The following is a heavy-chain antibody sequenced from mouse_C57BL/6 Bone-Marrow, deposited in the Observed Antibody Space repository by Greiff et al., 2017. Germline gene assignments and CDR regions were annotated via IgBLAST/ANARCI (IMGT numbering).Heavy chain of an antibody. D-gene: IGHD1-1*01. CDR2: IDPENGDT. CDR1: GFNIKDDY. Sequence: EVQRVESGAELVRPGASVKLSCTASGFNIKDDYMHWVKQRPEQGLEWIGWIDPENGDTEYASKFQGKATITADTSSNTAYLQLSSLTSEDTAVYYCTSLYYGSPWFAYWGQGTLVTVSA. V-gene: IGHV14-4*01. J-gene: IGHJ3*01. CDR3: TSLYYGSPWFAY.